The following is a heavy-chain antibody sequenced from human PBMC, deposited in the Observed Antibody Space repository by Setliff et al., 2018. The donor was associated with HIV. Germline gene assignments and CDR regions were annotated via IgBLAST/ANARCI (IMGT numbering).Heavy chain of an antibody. V-gene: IGHV4-59*01. J-gene: IGHJ6*04. Sequence: SETLSLTCTVSGGSISTFYWSWIRQPPGKGLEWIGYVYYSGRTNYNPSLDSRVTMSVDTSKNQFSLKLSSVTAADTAVYYCARDVGEQLDVWGKGTTVTVSS. CDR1: GGSISTFY. CDR2: VYYSGRT. CDR3: ARDVGEQLDV.